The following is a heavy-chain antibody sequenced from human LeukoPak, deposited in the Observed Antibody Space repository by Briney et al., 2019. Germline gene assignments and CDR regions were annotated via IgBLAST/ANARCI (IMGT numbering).Heavy chain of an antibody. CDR3: AKDQGDCTGSICYLRYFEY. CDR2: IRYDESAT. V-gene: IGHV3-30*02. CDR1: GFIFSSYG. J-gene: IGHJ4*02. Sequence: PGGSLRLSCAASGFIFSSYGMHWVRQAPGKGPEWVAFIRYDESATVYADSVQGRFTISRDNSKNTVYMQMTSLRVEDTGLYYCAKDQGDCTGSICYLRYFEYWGQGTLVTVSS. D-gene: IGHD2-15*01.